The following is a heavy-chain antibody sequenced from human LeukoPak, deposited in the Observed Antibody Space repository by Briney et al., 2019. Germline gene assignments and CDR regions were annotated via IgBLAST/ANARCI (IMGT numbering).Heavy chain of an antibody. CDR2: IRSKAYGGTT. V-gene: IGHV3-49*03. Sequence: PGGSLRLSCTASGFTFGDYAMSWFRQAPGKGLELVGFIRSKAYGGTTEYAASVKGRFTISRDDSKSIAYLQMNSLKTEDTAVYYCTRDPVGYGDSFDYWGQGTLVTVSS. J-gene: IGHJ4*02. CDR1: GFTFGDYA. D-gene: IGHD4-17*01. CDR3: TRDPVGYGDSFDY.